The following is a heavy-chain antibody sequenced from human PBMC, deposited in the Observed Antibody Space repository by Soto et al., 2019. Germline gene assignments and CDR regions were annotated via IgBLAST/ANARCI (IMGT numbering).Heavy chain of an antibody. CDR2: ISYDGSNK. CDR3: AKERGLYYYNGMDV. V-gene: IGHV3-33*05. CDR1: GFTFSSYG. Sequence: QVQLVESGGGVVQPGRSLRLSCAASGFTFSSYGMHWVRQAPGKGLEWVAVISYDGSNKYYADSVKGRFTISRDNSKNTPYRQMNSLRAEDTAVYYCAKERGLYYYNGMDVWGQGTTVTVSS. J-gene: IGHJ6*02.